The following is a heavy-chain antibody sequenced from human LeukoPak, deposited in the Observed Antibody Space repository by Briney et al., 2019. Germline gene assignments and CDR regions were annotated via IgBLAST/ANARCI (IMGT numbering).Heavy chain of an antibody. Sequence: ASVKVSGKASGYTFTNNYMHWVRQAPGQELEWMGIVNPSGGSTNYAQKFQGRVTMTRDTSTSTVYMELSSLRSEDTAVYYCARAVGIGVVVVATLDYGGRGTLVTVSS. CDR1: GYTFTNNY. V-gene: IGHV1-46*01. CDR3: ARAVGIGVVVVATLDY. D-gene: IGHD2-15*01. CDR2: VNPSGGST. J-gene: IGHJ4*02.